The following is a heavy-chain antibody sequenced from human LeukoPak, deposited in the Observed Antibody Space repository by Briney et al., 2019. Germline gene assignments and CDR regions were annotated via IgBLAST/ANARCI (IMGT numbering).Heavy chain of an antibody. Sequence: ASVKVSCKASGYTFTGYYMHWVRQAPGQGLEWMGWINPNSGGTNYAQKFQGRVTMTRDTSITTAYMELSSLRSADTAVYYCARGVLWSGGFDPWGQGTLVTVSS. V-gene: IGHV1-2*02. D-gene: IGHD3-10*01. CDR2: INPNSGGT. CDR1: GYTFTGYY. CDR3: ARGVLWSGGFDP. J-gene: IGHJ5*02.